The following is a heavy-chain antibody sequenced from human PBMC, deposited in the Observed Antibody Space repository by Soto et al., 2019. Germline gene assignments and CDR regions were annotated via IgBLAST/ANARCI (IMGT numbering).Heavy chain of an antibody. CDR1: GDSVSSNSAA. J-gene: IGHJ4*02. D-gene: IGHD3-10*01. V-gene: IGHV6-1*01. CDR2: TYYRSKWYN. Sequence: SQTLSLTCAIFGDSVSSNSAAWNWIRQSPSRGLEWLGRTYYRSKWYNDYAVSVKSRITINPDTSKNQFSLQLNSVTPEDTAVYYCARDQSGKGYYGSGSYSNDIFDYWGQGTLVTVSS. CDR3: ARDQSGKGYYGSGSYSNDIFDY.